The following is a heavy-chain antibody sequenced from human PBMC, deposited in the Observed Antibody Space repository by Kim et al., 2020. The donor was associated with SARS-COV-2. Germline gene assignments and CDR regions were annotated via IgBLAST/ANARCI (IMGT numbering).Heavy chain of an antibody. D-gene: IGHD6-13*01. CDR2: IKGRTDSKSK. V-gene: IGHV3-15*01. Sequence: GGSLRLSCVASGFTFSNFTMNWVRQAPGKGLEWVGRIKGRTDSKSKDYAAQVKGRFTMSRDDTKNKLHLQINSLENKDTGVYYYSTLISAAGRGYWGQGTLGTVSS. J-gene: IGHJ4*02. CDR1: GFTFSNFT. CDR3: STLISAAGRGY.